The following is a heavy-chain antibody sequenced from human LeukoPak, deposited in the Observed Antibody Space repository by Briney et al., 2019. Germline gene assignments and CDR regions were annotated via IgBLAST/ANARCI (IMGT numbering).Heavy chain of an antibody. Sequence: PGGSLRLSCAASGFTFSNFVMSWVRQAPGKGLEWVSAIGGSGGTTYYADSVEGRFTISRDNSKSTLYLQMNSLRAEDTAVYYCAKRGYSFGYDYWGQGTLVTVSS. CDR2: IGGSGGTT. D-gene: IGHD5-18*01. CDR3: AKRGYSFGYDY. CDR1: GFTFSNFV. J-gene: IGHJ4*02. V-gene: IGHV3-23*01.